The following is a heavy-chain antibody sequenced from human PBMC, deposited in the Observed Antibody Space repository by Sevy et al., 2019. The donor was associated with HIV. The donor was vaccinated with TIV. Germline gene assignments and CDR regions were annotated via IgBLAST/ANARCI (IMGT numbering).Heavy chain of an antibody. D-gene: IGHD3-9*01. Sequence: GGSLRLSCAASGFTFSSYSMNWVRQAPGKGLEWVSSISSSSSYIYYADSVKGRFTISRDNAKNSLYLQMNSLRAEDTAVYYGARDEDHTKYFDWFSGAANHHAFDIWGQGTMVTVSS. CDR1: GFTFSSYS. CDR2: ISSSSSYI. J-gene: IGHJ3*02. V-gene: IGHV3-21*01. CDR3: ARDEDHTKYFDWFSGAANHHAFDI.